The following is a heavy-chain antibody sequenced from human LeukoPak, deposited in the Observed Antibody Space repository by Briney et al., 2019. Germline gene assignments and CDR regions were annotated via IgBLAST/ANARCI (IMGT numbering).Heavy chain of an antibody. CDR1: DTFTSYG. Sequence: ASVKVSCKASDTFTSYGISGVRQAPGQGLEWMGWISGYNGNTNYAQNLQGRVTMTTDTSTSTVYMELRSLRSDDTAVYFCARGRVSSSTWYSTYYYYFYMDVWGKGTTVTVSS. CDR3: ARGRVSSSTWYSTYYYYFYMDV. CDR2: ISGYNGNT. V-gene: IGHV1-18*01. J-gene: IGHJ6*03. D-gene: IGHD1-1*01.